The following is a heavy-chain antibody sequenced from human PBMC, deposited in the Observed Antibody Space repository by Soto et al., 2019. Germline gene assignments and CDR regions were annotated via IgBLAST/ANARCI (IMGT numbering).Heavy chain of an antibody. CDR2: ISAYNGNT. V-gene: IGHV1-18*01. Sequence: GASVKVSFKASGYTFSSYGISWVRQAPGQGLEWMGWISAYNGNTNYAQKLQGRVTMTTDTSTSTAYMELRSLRSDDTAVYYCAYNYYDSSGSIDADYWGQGTLVTVSS. CDR3: AYNYYDSSGSIDADY. CDR1: GYTFSSYG. D-gene: IGHD3-22*01. J-gene: IGHJ4*02.